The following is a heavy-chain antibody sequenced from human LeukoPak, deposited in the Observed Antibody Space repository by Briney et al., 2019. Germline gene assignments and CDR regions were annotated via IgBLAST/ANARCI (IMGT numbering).Heavy chain of an antibody. V-gene: IGHV4-4*07. CDR3: ASSPSPVDTAMAPDY. D-gene: IGHD5-18*01. J-gene: IGHJ4*02. Sequence: SETLSLTCTVSGGSISNYYWSWIRQPAGKGLEWIGRIYSRGSTNYNPSLKSRVTMSVDTSKNQFSLKLSSVTAADTAVYYCASSPSPVDTAMAPDYWGQGTLVTVSS. CDR2: IYSRGST. CDR1: GGSISNYY.